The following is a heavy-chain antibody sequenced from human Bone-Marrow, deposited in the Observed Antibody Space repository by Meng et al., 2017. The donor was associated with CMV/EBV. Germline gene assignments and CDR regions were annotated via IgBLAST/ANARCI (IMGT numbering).Heavy chain of an antibody. CDR2: IYPNSGGT. D-gene: IGHD3-3*01. CDR3: ARGQELFFGVVPHYYYYGMDV. V-gene: IGHV1-2*02. CDR1: GYTLTVKY. Sequence: ASVKVTCKASGYTLTVKYFHWVRQAPGQGLEWMGWIYPNSGGTHYAQKFQGRLTVTTDTSISTGYMELSSLGSDDTAVYYCARGQELFFGVVPHYYYYGMDVWGQGATVTVSS. J-gene: IGHJ6*02.